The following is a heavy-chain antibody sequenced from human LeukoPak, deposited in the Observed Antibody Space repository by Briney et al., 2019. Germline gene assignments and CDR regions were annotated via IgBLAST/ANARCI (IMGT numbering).Heavy chain of an antibody. CDR3: ASHYYDSSDYYPFDY. CDR2: INAGNGNT. CDR1: GYTFTSYA. J-gene: IGHJ4*02. V-gene: IGHV1-3*01. D-gene: IGHD3-22*01. Sequence: ASVKVSCKAPGYTFTSYAMHWVRQAPGQRLEWMGWINAGNGNTKYSQKFQGRVTITRDTSASTAYMELSSLRSEDTAVYYCASHYYDSSDYYPFDYWGQGTLVTVSS.